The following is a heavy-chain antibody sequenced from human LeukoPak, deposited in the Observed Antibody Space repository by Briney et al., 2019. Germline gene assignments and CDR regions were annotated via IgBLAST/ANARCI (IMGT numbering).Heavy chain of an antibody. CDR1: GFSFSDYY. D-gene: IGHD3-10*01. CDR2: ISSSGSTI. V-gene: IGHV3-11*01. J-gene: IGHJ6*03. CDR3: ARDGEDSLYYYYYMDV. Sequence: GGSLRLSCAASGFSFSDYYMSWIRQAPGKGLEWVSYISSSGSTIYCADSVKGRFTISRDNAKNSLYLQMNSLRAEDTAVYYCARDGEDSLYYYYYMDVWGEGTTVTVSS.